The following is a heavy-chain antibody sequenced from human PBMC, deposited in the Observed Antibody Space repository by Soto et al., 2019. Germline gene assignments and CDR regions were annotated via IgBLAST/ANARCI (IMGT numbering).Heavy chain of an antibody. CDR1: GYSFPTYW. J-gene: IGHJ5*02. CDR3: ARGLNWNYIMNRLDT. CDR2: VYPGDSDT. D-gene: IGHD3-16*01. Sequence: PGESLKISCRTSGYSFPTYWIAWVRQRPGKGLEWMGAVYPGDSDTKYSPSFQGHVTISADRSIGTAFLQWSSLNASDTAMYYCARGLNWNYIMNRLDTWGQGTLVTVSS. V-gene: IGHV5-51*01.